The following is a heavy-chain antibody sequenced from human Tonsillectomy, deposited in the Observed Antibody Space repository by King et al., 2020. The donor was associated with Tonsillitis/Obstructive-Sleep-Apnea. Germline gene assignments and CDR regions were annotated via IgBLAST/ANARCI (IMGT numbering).Heavy chain of an antibody. CDR2: IYYSGST. CDR1: GGSISTSY. D-gene: IGHD2-15*01. V-gene: IGHV4-59*08. CDR3: ASGYCSGGSYYSDYYYYMDV. J-gene: IGHJ6*03. Sequence: QLQESGPGLVKPSETLSLTCTVSGGSISTSYWSWIRQPPGKGLEWIGYIYYSGSTNYNPSLKSRVTMSVDTSKNQFSLKLTSVTAADTAVYYCASGYCSGGSYYSDYYYYMDVWGKGTTVTVSS.